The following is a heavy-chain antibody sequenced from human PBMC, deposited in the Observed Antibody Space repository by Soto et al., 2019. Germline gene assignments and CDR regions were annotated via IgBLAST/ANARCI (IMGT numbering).Heavy chain of an antibody. CDR1: GGSISSYY. CDR2: IYYSGST. V-gene: IGHV4-59*01. CDR3: ARRRGDAFDF. J-gene: IGHJ3*01. Sequence: QVQLQESGPGLVKPSETLSLTCTVSGGSISSYYWSWIRQPPGKGLEWIGYIYYSGSTNYNPSLKSRVTISVDTSKNQFSLKLSSVTAADTAVYYCARRRGDAFDFWGQGTMVTVSS.